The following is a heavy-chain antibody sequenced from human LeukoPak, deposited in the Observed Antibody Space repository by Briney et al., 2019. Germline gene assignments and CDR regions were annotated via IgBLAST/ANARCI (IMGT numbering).Heavy chain of an antibody. J-gene: IGHJ5*02. V-gene: IGHV1-18*01. Sequence: ASVKVSCTASGYTFTSYGISWVRQAPGQGLEWMGWISAYNGNTNYAQKLQGRVTMTTDTSTSTAYMELRSLRSDDTAVYYCARDSQIDYYDSSGYYHTWGQETLVTVSS. CDR2: ISAYNGNT. CDR3: ARDSQIDYYDSSGYYHT. CDR1: GYTFTSYG. D-gene: IGHD3-22*01.